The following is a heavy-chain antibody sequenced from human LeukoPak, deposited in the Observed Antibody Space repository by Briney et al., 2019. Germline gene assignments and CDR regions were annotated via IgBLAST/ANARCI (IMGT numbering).Heavy chain of an antibody. CDR1: GGTFSSYA. CDR2: IIPIFGTA. J-gene: IGHJ4*02. V-gene: IGHV1-69*06. CDR3: ARDNWNYVRGFDY. Sequence: SVKISLQSTGGTFSSYAISWVRQAPGQGLEWMGRIIPIFGTANYPQKFQGRVTITADKSTSTAYMELSSLRSEDTAVYYCARDNWNYVRGFDYWGQGTLVRVSS. D-gene: IGHD1-7*01.